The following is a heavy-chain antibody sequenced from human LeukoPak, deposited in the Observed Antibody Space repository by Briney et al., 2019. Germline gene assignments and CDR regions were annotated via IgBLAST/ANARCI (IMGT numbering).Heavy chain of an antibody. D-gene: IGHD6-6*01. Sequence: SETLSLTCAVYGGSFSGYYWSWIRQPPGKGLEWIGEINHSGSTNYNPSLKRRVTISVDTSKNQFSLKLSSVTAADTAVYYCARGKTYSSSRTYSMDVWGKGTTVTVSS. CDR1: GGSFSGYY. J-gene: IGHJ6*03. CDR2: INHSGST. CDR3: ARGKTYSSSRTYSMDV. V-gene: IGHV4-34*01.